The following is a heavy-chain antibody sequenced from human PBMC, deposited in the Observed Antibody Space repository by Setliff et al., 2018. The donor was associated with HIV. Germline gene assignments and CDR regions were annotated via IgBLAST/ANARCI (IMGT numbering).Heavy chain of an antibody. D-gene: IGHD4-17*01. CDR2: IYPGGST. V-gene: IGHV3-66*02. CDR3: AKLTRLKASFPTDYLDP. CDR1: TLSSNY. Sequence: TLSSNYMTWVRQSPGKGLEWVSTIYPGGSTYYADSIKGRFTISRENAKNTVHLQMHSLRSEDTAVYFCAKLTRLKASFPTDYLDPWGQGILVTVSS. J-gene: IGHJ5*02.